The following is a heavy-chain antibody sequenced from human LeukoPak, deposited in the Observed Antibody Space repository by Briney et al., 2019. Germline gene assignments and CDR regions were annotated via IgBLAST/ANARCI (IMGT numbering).Heavy chain of an antibody. CDR1: GFTFSSYG. J-gene: IGHJ6*03. D-gene: IGHD6-13*01. Sequence: PGGSLRLSCAASGFTFSSYGMSWVRQAPGKGLEWVANIKQDGSEKYYVDSVKGRFTISRDNAKNSLYLQMNSLRAEDTAVYYYARSSSSWYYSFYYYYMDVWGKGTTVTISS. CDR3: ARSSSSWYYSFYYYYMDV. V-gene: IGHV3-7*01. CDR2: IKQDGSEK.